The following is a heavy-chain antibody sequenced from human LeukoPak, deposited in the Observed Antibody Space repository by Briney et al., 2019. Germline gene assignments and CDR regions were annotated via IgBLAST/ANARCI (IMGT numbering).Heavy chain of an antibody. CDR1: GYSFILYG. Sequence: ASVKVSCKTSGYSFILYGISWARQAPGQGPEWMGWINPSNGDTKYAQKFQGRVTMTRDSSISTVYMDLSRLRSDDTAVFYCARVYRALDYWGQGTLVTVSS. J-gene: IGHJ4*02. CDR2: INPSNGDT. V-gene: IGHV1-2*02. CDR3: ARVYRALDY.